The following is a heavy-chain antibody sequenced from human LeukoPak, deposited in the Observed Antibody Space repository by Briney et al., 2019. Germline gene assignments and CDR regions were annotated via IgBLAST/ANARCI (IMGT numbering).Heavy chain of an antibody. CDR1: GFTFSSYA. CDR3: AKAPRYYYYYMDV. Sequence: PGGSLRLSCAASGFTFSSYAMHWVRQAPGKGLEWVAVISYDGSNKYHADSVKGRFTISRDNSKNTLYLQMNSLRAEDTAVYYCAKAPRYYYYYMDVWGKGTTVTVSS. CDR2: ISYDGSNK. V-gene: IGHV3-30*01. J-gene: IGHJ6*03.